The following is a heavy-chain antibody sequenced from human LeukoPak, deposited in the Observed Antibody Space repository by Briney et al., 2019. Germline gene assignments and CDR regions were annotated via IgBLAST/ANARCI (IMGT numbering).Heavy chain of an antibody. D-gene: IGHD4/OR15-4a*01. V-gene: IGHV4-39*01. CDR2: VFYSGSA. CDR1: GASIYTVGSF. Sequence: SETLSLTCAVSGASIYTVGSFWGWIRQPPGKGLEWIGSVFYSGSANYDPSLQSRVTISVDTSRNQFSLRLSSVTPADTAVYYCARRPSWLTTRAFDIWGQGTLVTVSP. CDR3: ARRPSWLTTRAFDI. J-gene: IGHJ3*02.